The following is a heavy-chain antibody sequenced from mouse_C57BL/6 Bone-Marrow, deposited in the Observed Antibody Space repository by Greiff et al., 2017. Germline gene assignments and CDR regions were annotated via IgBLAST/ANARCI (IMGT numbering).Heavy chain of an antibody. J-gene: IGHJ4*01. CDR3: AIEEDEILRSLYSMDY. D-gene: IGHD1-1*01. V-gene: IGHV14-2*01. CDR2: IDPEDGET. CDR1: GFNFKDYY. Sequence: VQLQQSGAELVKPGASVKLSCTASGFNFKDYYMHWVKQRTEQGLEWIGRIDPEDGETNYAQKFQGKATITADTSSNTAYMQLSSLTSEDTAVYYCAIEEDEILRSLYSMDYWGQGTSVTVSA.